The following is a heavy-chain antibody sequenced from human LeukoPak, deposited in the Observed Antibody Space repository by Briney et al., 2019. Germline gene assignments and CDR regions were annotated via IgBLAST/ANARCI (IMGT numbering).Heavy chain of an antibody. CDR1: GFTFSDYY. CDR3: ASSGGYYYDSSGYYDTTLHYFDY. Sequence: PGGSLRLSCAASGFTFSDYYMSWIRQAPGKGLEWVSYISSSGSTIYYADSVKGRFTISRDNAKNSLYLQMNSLRAGDTAVYYCASSGGYYYDSSGYYDTTLHYFDYWGQGTLVTVSS. CDR2: ISSSGSTI. J-gene: IGHJ4*02. D-gene: IGHD3-22*01. V-gene: IGHV3-11*01.